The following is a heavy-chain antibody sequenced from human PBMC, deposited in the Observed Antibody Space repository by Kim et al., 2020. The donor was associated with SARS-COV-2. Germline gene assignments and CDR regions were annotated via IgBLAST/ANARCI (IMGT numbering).Heavy chain of an antibody. V-gene: IGHV4-61*02. CDR1: GDSISSSSNY. J-gene: IGHJ4*02. Sequence: SETLSLTCSVFGDSISSSSNYWSWIRQTAGKGLEWIGRVYRSGTTNFNPSFKSRVTITVDTSENLFSLKLTSVTAADTALYYCARARGYTYGPNDYWGQGTLVTVSS. CDR3: ARARGYTYGPNDY. CDR2: VYRSGTT. D-gene: IGHD5-18*01.